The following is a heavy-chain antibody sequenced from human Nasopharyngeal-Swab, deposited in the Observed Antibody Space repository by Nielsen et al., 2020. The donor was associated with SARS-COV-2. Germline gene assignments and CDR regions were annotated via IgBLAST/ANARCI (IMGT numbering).Heavy chain of an antibody. Sequence: GGSLRLSCAASGFTFSSYAMSWVRQAPGKGLEWVSAISGSGGSTYYADSVQGRFTISRDNSKNTLYLQMNSLRAEDTAVYYCASPYPYCSGGSCYTGRYYYGMDVWGQGTTVTVSS. CDR3: ASPYPYCSGGSCYTGRYYYGMDV. CDR1: GFTFSSYA. CDR2: ISGSGGST. J-gene: IGHJ6*02. D-gene: IGHD2-15*01. V-gene: IGHV3-23*01.